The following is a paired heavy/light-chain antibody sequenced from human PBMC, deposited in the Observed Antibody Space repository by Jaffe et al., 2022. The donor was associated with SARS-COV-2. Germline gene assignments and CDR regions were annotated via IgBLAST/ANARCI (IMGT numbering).Light chain of an antibody. V-gene: IGLV2-14*01. J-gene: IGLJ2*01. CDR3: SSYTSSSTLDVV. CDR2: EVS. Sequence: QSALTQPASVSGSPGQSITISCTGTSSDVGGYNYVSWYQQHPGKAPKLMIYEVSNRPSGVPDRFSGSKSGNTASLTISGLQAEDEADYYCSSYTSSSTLDVVFGGGTKLTVL. CDR1: SSDVGGYNY.
Heavy chain of an antibody. CDR3: ARGGPASFGGVIVAWYYFDY. Sequence: QVQLVQSGAEVKKPGASVKVSCKASGYTFTGYYMHWVRQAPGQGLEWMGRINPNSGGTNYAQKFQGRVTMTRDTSISTAYMELSRLRSDDTAVYYCARGGPASFGGVIVAWYYFDYWGQGTLVTVSS. J-gene: IGHJ4*02. CDR1: GYTFTGYY. V-gene: IGHV1-2*06. CDR2: INPNSGGT. D-gene: IGHD3-16*02.